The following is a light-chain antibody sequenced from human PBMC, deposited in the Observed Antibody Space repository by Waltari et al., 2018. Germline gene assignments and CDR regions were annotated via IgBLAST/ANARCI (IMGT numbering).Light chain of an antibody. CDR3: CSYAGGSRVI. V-gene: IGLV2-23*01. CDR1: KNDIGTYNF. CDR2: EAT. Sequence: QSAPTQPASLSGSPGQSITISCAGTKNDIGTYNFVSWFQQFPGQAPKLIVSEATKRPSGVPYRFSGSKSGNTASLTISGLQAEDEADYYCCSYAGGSRVIFGGGTKLTVL. J-gene: IGLJ2*01.